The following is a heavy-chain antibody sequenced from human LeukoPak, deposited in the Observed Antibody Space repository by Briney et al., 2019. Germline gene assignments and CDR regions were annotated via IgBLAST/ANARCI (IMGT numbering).Heavy chain of an antibody. V-gene: IGHV3-23*01. CDR2: ISGSGGST. Sequence: PGGSLRLSCAASGFTFSSYAMSWVRQAPGKGLEWVSAISGSGGSTYYADSVKGRFTISRDNSKNTLYLQMNSLRAEDTAVYYCAKDSPYYDSSGYYYGAAFDIWGQGTMVTVSS. CDR3: AKDSPYYDSSGYYYGAAFDI. D-gene: IGHD3-22*01. CDR1: GFTFSSYA. J-gene: IGHJ3*02.